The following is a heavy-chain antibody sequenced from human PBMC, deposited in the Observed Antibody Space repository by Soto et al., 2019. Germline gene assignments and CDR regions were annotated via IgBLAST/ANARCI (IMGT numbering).Heavy chain of an antibody. V-gene: IGHV1-69*13. CDR2: IIPIFGTA. J-gene: IGHJ5*02. CDR1: GGTFSSYA. CDR3: ALRPVVAATPRWFDP. Sequence: SVKVSCKASGGTFSSYAISWVRQAPGQGLEWMGGIIPIFGTANYAQKFQGRVTITADESTSTAYMELSSLRSEDTAVYYCALRPVVAATPRWFDPWGQGXLVTVYS. D-gene: IGHD2-15*01.